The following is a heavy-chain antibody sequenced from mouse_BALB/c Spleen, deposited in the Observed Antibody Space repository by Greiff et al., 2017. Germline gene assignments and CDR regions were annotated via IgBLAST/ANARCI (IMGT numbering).Heavy chain of an antibody. Sequence: VQLVESGGDLVKPGGSLKLSCAASGFTFSSYGMSWVRQTPDKRLEWVATISSGGSYTYYPDSVKGRFTISRDNAKNTLYLQMSSLKSEDTAMYYCARHYGSSYAMDYWGQGTSVTVSS. V-gene: IGHV5-6*01. CDR3: ARHYGSSYAMDY. J-gene: IGHJ4*01. CDR2: ISSGGSYT. D-gene: IGHD1-1*01. CDR1: GFTFSSYG.